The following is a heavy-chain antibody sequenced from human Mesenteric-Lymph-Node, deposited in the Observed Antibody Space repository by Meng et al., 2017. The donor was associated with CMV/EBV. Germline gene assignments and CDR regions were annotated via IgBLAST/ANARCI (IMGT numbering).Heavy chain of an antibody. J-gene: IGHJ4*02. Sequence: GESLKISCAASGFIVSSYDMYWVRQPTGKGLEWVSGIGTRGDTYYPDSVRGRFTISRENAKNSLYLQMNNLRAGDTAVYYCANGYSSSWYHYWGQGTLVTVSS. CDR2: IGTRGDT. CDR3: ANGYSSSWYHY. D-gene: IGHD6-13*01. V-gene: IGHV3-13*01. CDR1: GFIVSSYD.